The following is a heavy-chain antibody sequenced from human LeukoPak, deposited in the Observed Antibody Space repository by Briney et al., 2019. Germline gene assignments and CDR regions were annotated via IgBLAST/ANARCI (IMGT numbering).Heavy chain of an antibody. J-gene: IGHJ4*02. D-gene: IGHD3-22*01. CDR3: AKRGVVIRVILVGFHKEAYYFDS. CDR2: ISGSGGRT. Sequence: PGGSLRLSCAVSGITLSNYGMGWVRQAPGKGLEWVAGISGSGGRTNYADSVKGRFTISRDNPKNTLYLQMNSLRAEDTAVYFCAKRGVVIRVILVGFHKEAYYFDSWGQGALVTVSS. V-gene: IGHV3-23*01. CDR1: GITLSNYG.